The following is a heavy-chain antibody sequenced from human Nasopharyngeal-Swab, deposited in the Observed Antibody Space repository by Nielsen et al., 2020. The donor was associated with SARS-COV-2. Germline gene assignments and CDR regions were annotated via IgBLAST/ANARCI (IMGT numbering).Heavy chain of an antibody. CDR3: AKDGGVAAARYHFDY. V-gene: IGHV3-30*18. Sequence: GESQKISGAASGFTFSRYGKHWGRQGPGKGLEWVAVLSNDGGDKYYADSVKGRFTISRDNSKNTLYLQMNGLRPEDTAVYYCAKDGGVAAARYHFDYWGQGTLVTVSS. D-gene: IGHD6-13*01. CDR2: LSNDGGDK. J-gene: IGHJ4*02. CDR1: GFTFSRYG.